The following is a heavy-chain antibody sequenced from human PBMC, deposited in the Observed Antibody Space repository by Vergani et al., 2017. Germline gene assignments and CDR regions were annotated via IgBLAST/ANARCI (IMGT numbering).Heavy chain of an antibody. V-gene: IGHV3-9*01. J-gene: IGHJ4*02. CDR2: ISWNSGST. CDR3: AKAGRPRSYYSFFDY. CDR1: GFTFDDYA. Sequence: VQLVESGRGVVQPGRSLRLSCAASGFTFDDYAMHWVRQAPGKGLEWVSGISWNSGSTGYADSVKGRFTISRDNAKNSLYLQMNSLRAEDTALYYCAKAGRPRSYYSFFDYWGQGTLVTVSS. D-gene: IGHD1-26*01.